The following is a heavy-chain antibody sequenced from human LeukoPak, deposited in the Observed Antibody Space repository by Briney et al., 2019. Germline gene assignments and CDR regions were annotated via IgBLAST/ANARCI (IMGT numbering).Heavy chain of an antibody. J-gene: IGHJ4*02. Sequence: TGGSLRLSCAASGFTFSSYTMTWVRQAPGKGLEWVSVIYSGGSTYYADSVKGRFTISRDNSKNTLYLQMNSLRAEDTAVYYCARGGRSGIAAAGGFDYWGQGTLVTVSS. CDR3: ARGGRSGIAAAGGFDY. CDR1: GFTFSSYT. CDR2: IYSGGST. V-gene: IGHV3-53*01. D-gene: IGHD6-13*01.